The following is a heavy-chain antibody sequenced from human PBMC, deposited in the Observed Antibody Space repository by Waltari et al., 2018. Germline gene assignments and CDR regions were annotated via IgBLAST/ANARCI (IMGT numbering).Heavy chain of an antibody. CDR3: ARGGDSSWPR. CDR1: GFTFDDYG. J-gene: IGHJ4*02. CDR2: INWKGDKV. D-gene: IGHD3-22*01. V-gene: IGHV3-20*03. Sequence: VESGWGVIRPGGSLRLSVEASGFTFDDYGMSWVRQGPGKGLEWIAGINWKGDKVAYGDAVRGRFIISRDNAKNLLYLQMNTVGLDDTALYYCARGGDSSWPRWGQGTLVTVSA.